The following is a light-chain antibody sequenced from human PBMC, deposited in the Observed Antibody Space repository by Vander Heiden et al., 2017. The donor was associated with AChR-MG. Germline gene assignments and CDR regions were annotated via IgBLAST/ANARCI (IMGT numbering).Light chain of an antibody. Sequence: EIVLTQSPGTLSLSPGERATLSCRASQSVSSSYLAWYQPRPGQAPRLLIYDASIRATGIPDRFSGSGSGTDFTLTISRLEPEDFAVYYCQQYGRSPLTFGGGTKVEIK. CDR3: QQYGRSPLT. J-gene: IGKJ4*01. V-gene: IGKV3-20*01. CDR1: QSVSSSY. CDR2: DAS.